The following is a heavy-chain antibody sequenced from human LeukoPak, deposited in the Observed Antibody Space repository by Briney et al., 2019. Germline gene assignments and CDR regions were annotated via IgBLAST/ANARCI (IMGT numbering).Heavy chain of an antibody. CDR1: GFTFSSYG. V-gene: IGHV3-23*01. Sequence: GGSLRLSCAASGFTFSSYGMSWVRQAPGKGLEWVSAISGSGGGTYYADSVKGRFTISRDNSKNTLYLQMNSLRAEDTAVYYCAKAPYRGYDPYYFDYWGQGTLVTVSS. J-gene: IGHJ4*02. CDR2: ISGSGGGT. CDR3: AKAPYRGYDPYYFDY. D-gene: IGHD5-12*01.